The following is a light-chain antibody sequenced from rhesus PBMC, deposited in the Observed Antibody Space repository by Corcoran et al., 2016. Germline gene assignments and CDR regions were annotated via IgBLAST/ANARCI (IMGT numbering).Light chain of an antibody. CDR3: LQDSSSPLT. J-gene: IGKJ4*01. V-gene: IGKV1-22*01. CDR2: TAA. Sequence: DIQMTQPPSSLSASVGDTVTITCRASQSISSWLDWYQQKPGKAPQLLIYTAAWLQSGVPSRFSGSGSVTVVTLTISRLQPEDFASAYCLQDSSSPLTFGGGTKVEIK. CDR1: QSISSW.